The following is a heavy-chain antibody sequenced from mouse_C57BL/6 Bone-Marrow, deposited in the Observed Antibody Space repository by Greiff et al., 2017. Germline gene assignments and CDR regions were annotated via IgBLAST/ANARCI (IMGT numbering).Heavy chain of an antibody. CDR2: ISNGGGST. Sequence: DVMLVESGGGLVQPGGSLKLSCAASGFTFSDYYMYWVRQTPEKRLEWVAYISNGGGSTYYPDTVKGRFTISRDNAKNTLYLQMSRLKSEDTAMYDCARHEDTPYYAMDYWGQGTSVTVSS. J-gene: IGHJ4*01. D-gene: IGHD5-1-1*01. CDR1: GFTFSDYY. CDR3: ARHEDTPYYAMDY. V-gene: IGHV5-12*01.